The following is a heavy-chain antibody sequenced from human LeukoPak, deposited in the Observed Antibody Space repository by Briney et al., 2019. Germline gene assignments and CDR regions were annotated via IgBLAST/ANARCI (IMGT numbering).Heavy chain of an antibody. D-gene: IGHD3-10*01. Sequence: GASVKVSCKASGYPFTGYYVHWVRQAPGQGLEWMGWISAYNGNTNYAQKLQGRVTMTTDTSTSTAYMELRSLRSDDTAVYYCARAVNRRDLWFGFREYFDYWGQGTLVTVSS. J-gene: IGHJ4*02. CDR2: ISAYNGNT. CDR3: ARAVNRRDLWFGFREYFDY. V-gene: IGHV1-18*04. CDR1: GYPFTGYY.